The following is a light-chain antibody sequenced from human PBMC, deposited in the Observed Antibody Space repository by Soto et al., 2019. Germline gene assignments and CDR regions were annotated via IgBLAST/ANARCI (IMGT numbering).Light chain of an antibody. J-gene: IGKJ3*01. CDR2: SAS. CDR3: QQVDSYPRT. Sequence: IQLTQSPSSLSASVGDRVTITCRASQDISTYLAWYHQKPGKAPKLLIYSASTLQSGVPSRFSGRGSGTDVTLTISSLQPEDFGTYYCQQVDSYPRTFGPGTTVDI. CDR1: QDISTY. V-gene: IGKV1-9*01.